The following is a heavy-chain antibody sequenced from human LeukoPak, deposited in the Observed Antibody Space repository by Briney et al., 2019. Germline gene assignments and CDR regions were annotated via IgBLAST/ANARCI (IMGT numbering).Heavy chain of an antibody. D-gene: IGHD6-19*01. CDR2: ISSSGSTI. CDR1: GFTFSDYY. J-gene: IGHJ4*02. CDR3: ARSIAVAGTYYFDY. V-gene: IGHV3-11*01. Sequence: GGSLRLSCAASGFTFSDYYMSWIRQAPGKGLEWVSYISSSGSTIYYADSVKGRFTISRDNAKNSLYLQLNSLRAEDTAVYYCARSIAVAGTYYFDYWGQGTLVTVSS.